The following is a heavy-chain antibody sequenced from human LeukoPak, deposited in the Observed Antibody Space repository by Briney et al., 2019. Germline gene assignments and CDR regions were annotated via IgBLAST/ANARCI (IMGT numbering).Heavy chain of an antibody. V-gene: IGHV4-34*01. CDR3: ARHGRFRGSEYYYYYYMDV. CDR1: GGSFSDFSGYY. CDR2: INHSGGT. Sequence: PSETLSLTCAVSGGSFSDFSGYYWSWIRQTPGRGLEWIAEINHSGGTKFNPALESRLTISLDETRNQFSLNLRSVTAADTAVYYCARHGRFRGSEYYYYYYMDVWGKGTTVTISS. J-gene: IGHJ6*03. D-gene: IGHD3-10*01.